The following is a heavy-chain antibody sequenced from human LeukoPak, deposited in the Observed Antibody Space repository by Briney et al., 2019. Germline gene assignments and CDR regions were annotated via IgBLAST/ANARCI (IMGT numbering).Heavy chain of an antibody. J-gene: IGHJ4*02. CDR2: IYYSGST. V-gene: IGHV4-39*07. D-gene: IGHD3-10*01. Sequence: PSETLSLTCTVSGGSISSSSYYWGWIRQPPGKGLEWIGSIYYSGSTYYNPSLKSRVAISEDTSKNQVSLKLNSVTAADTAVYNCARGYFGSGSYYSDYFDYWGQGSLVTVSS. CDR1: GGSISSSSYY. CDR3: ARGYFGSGSYYSDYFDY.